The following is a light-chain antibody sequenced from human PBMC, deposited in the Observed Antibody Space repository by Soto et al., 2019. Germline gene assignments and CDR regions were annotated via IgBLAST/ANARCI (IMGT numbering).Light chain of an antibody. J-gene: IGKJ5*01. Sequence: EIMLTQSPGTLSLYPGERATLSCRASQRVGSNFLAWYQQKPGQAPRLLIYDASIRATGIPDRFSGSGSGTDFTLTISRLEPEDFAVYYCQQYGTSPITFGQGTRLEIK. CDR1: QRVGSNF. V-gene: IGKV3-20*01. CDR3: QQYGTSPIT. CDR2: DAS.